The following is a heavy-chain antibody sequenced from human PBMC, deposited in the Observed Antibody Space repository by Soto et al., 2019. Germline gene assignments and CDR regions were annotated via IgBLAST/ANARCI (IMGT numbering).Heavy chain of an antibody. CDR3: ARYIGRATVTTWPHFAD. D-gene: IGHD4-4*01. CDR1: GYTFTDYY. J-gene: IGHJ4*02. Sequence: ASVKVSCTASGYTFTDYYIHWLRQAPGQGLEWMGWINPNSDVTNYSQKFQGRVTMTRGTSISTAYMELSRLRSDDTAVYYCARYIGRATVTTWPHFADWGQGTMVTVSS. CDR2: INPNSDVT. V-gene: IGHV1-2*02.